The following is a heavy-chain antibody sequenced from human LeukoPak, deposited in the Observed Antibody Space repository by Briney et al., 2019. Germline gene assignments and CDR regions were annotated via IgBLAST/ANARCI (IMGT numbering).Heavy chain of an antibody. CDR3: ARRGGGTKFWRGNSYNWFDP. CDR2: FYPGDSDT. Sequence: GESLKISCKGSGYSFTSYWIGWVRQMPGKGLEWMGIFYPGDSDTRYSPSFQGQVTMSADKSISTAYQQWSSLKASDTAMYYCARRGGGTKFWRGNSYNWFDPWGQGTLVTVSS. V-gene: IGHV5-51*01. CDR1: GYSFTSYW. J-gene: IGHJ5*02. D-gene: IGHD3-3*01.